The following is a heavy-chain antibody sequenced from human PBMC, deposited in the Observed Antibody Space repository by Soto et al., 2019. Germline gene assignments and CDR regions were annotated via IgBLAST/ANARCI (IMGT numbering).Heavy chain of an antibody. Sequence: SETLSLTCTVSGGSISSYYWSWIRQPPGKGLEWIGYIYYSGSTNYNPSLKSRVTISVDTSKNQFSLKLSSVTAADTAVYYCARVPSSGWYSLVYFDYWGQGTLVTVSS. V-gene: IGHV4-59*01. D-gene: IGHD6-19*01. CDR3: ARVPSSGWYSLVYFDY. CDR1: GGSISSYY. J-gene: IGHJ4*02. CDR2: IYYSGST.